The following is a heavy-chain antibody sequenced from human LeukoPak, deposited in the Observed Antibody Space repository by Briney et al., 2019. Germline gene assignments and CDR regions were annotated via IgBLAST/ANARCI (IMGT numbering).Heavy chain of an antibody. CDR1: GYSFTSYW. Sequence: GESLKISCKSSGYSFTSYWIGWVRQMPGKGLEWMGIIDPDDSDTRYSPSFQGQVTISADKSIRTAYLQWSSLKASDTAVYYCARRPGVGGGWNFDYWGQGTLVTVSS. D-gene: IGHD6-19*01. V-gene: IGHV5-51*01. CDR3: ARRPGVGGGWNFDY. CDR2: IDPDDSDT. J-gene: IGHJ4*02.